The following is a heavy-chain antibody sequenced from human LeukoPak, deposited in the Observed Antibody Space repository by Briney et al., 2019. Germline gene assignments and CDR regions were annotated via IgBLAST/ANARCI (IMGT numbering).Heavy chain of an antibody. V-gene: IGHV3-23*01. Sequence: GGSLRLSCAASRFTFSTYAMSWVRQAPGKGLEWVSSISGSGVNTYYADSVTGRFTISRDNSKNPLYLQMSSLRAEDTAVYYCAKTGDFYDSSDSYRPDVFDIWGQGTMVTVSS. CDR2: ISGSGVNT. CDR3: AKTGDFYDSSDSYRPDVFDI. D-gene: IGHD3-22*01. J-gene: IGHJ3*02. CDR1: RFTFSTYA.